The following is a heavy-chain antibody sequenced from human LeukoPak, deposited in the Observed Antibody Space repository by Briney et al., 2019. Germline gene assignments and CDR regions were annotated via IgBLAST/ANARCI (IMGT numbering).Heavy chain of an antibody. CDR3: ARAWGDDFWSGYYYYYGMDV. CDR2: INAGNGNT. CDR1: GYTFTSYA. J-gene: IGHJ6*02. D-gene: IGHD3-3*01. V-gene: IGHV1-3*01. Sequence: ASVKVSCKASGYTFTSYAMHWVRQAPGQRLEWMGWINAGNGNTKYSQKFQGRVTITRDTSASTAYMELSSLRSEDTAVYYCARAWGDDFWSGYYYYYGMDVWGQGTTVTVSS.